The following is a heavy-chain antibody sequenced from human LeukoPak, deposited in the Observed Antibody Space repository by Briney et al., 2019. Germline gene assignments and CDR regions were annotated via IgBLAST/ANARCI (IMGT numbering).Heavy chain of an antibody. J-gene: IGHJ4*02. CDR1: GFTFSSYG. CDR3: ARENLEFDY. Sequence: GRSLRLSCAASGFTFSSYGMHWVRQAPGKGLEWVAVIWYDGSNKYYADSVKGRFTISRDNSKDTLYPQMNSLRAEDTAVYYCARENLEFDYWGQGTLVTVSS. D-gene: IGHD1-1*01. CDR2: IWYDGSNK. V-gene: IGHV3-33*01.